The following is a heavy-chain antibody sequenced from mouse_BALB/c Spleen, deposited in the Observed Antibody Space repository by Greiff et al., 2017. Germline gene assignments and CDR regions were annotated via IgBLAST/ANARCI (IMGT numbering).Heavy chain of an antibody. V-gene: IGHV1-14*01. CDR2: INPYNDGT. Sequence: VQPQQSGPELVKPGASAKMSRKAPGYTFPSYVMHWVKQKPGQGLEWIGYINPYNDGTKYNEKFKGKATLTSDKSSSTAYMELSSLTSEDSAVYYCAREGREWYFDVWGAGTTVTVSS. D-gene: IGHD3-3*01. CDR1: GYTFPSYV. CDR3: AREGREWYFDV. J-gene: IGHJ1*01.